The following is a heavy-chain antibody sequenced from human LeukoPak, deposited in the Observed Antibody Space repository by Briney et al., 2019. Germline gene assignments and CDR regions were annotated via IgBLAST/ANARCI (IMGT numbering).Heavy chain of an antibody. CDR1: GGTFSSYA. CDR2: IIPIFGTA. CDR3: ARAGNYYDSSGHSAGTFDY. J-gene: IGHJ4*02. V-gene: IGHV1-69*05. Sequence: SVKVCCKASGGTFSSYAISWVRQAPGQGLEWMGGIIPIFGTANYAQKFQGRVTITTDESTSTAYMELSSLRSEDTAVYYCARAGNYYDSSGHSAGTFDYWGQGTLVTVSS. D-gene: IGHD3-22*01.